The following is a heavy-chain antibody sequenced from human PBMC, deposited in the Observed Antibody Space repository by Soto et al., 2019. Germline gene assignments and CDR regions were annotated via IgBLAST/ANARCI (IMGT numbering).Heavy chain of an antibody. CDR2: IYHSGST. V-gene: IGHV4-30-2*02. CDR3: ARSYTDCGGDCYYYYFDY. Sequence: SETLSLTCAVSGGSISSGGYSWSWIRQPPGKGLEWIGYIYHSGSTYYNPSLKSRVTISVDTSKNQFSLKLSSVTAADTAVYYCARSYTDCGGDCYYYYFDYWGQGTLVTVSS. J-gene: IGHJ4*02. CDR1: GGSISSGGYS. D-gene: IGHD2-21*02.